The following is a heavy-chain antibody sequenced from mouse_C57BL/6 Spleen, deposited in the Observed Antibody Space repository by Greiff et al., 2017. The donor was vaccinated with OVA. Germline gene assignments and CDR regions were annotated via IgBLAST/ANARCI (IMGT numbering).Heavy chain of an antibody. CDR3: ARSRLLSGFYAMDD. Sequence: EVQLQQSGPELVKPGASVKISCKASGYTFTDYYMNWVKQSHGKSLEWIGDINPNNGGTSYNQKFKGKATLTVDKSSSTAYMELRSLTSEDSAVYYCARSRLLSGFYAMDDWGQGTSVTVSS. CDR2: INPNNGGT. V-gene: IGHV1-26*01. D-gene: IGHD1-2*01. CDR1: GYTFTDYY. J-gene: IGHJ4*01.